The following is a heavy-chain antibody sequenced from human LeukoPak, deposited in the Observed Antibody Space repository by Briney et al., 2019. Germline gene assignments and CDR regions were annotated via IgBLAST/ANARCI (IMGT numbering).Heavy chain of an antibody. V-gene: IGHV3-7*01. CDR1: GFTFRDYW. CDR2: VKQDGTEK. D-gene: IGHD6-13*01. J-gene: IGHJ4*02. Sequence: PGGSLRLSCEASGFTFRDYWMTWVRQAPGKGLEWVANVKQDGTEKFYVDSVKGRFTISRDNGKNSLYLQMNSLRVEDTAIYYCARAGGTSWADYWGQGTSVTVSA. CDR3: ARAGGTSWADY.